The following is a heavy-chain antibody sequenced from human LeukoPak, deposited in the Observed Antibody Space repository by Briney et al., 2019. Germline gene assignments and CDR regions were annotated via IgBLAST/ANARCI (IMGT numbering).Heavy chain of an antibody. V-gene: IGHV4-4*02. J-gene: IGHJ5*02. Sequence: SETLTLTCAVSGGSISSSNWWSWVRQPPGKGLEWIGEIYHSGSTNYNPSLKSRVTISVDTSKNQFSLKLSSVTAADTAVYYCARIEGSSGYFWFDPWGQGTLVTVSS. D-gene: IGHD3-22*01. CDR2: IYHSGST. CDR1: GGSISSSNW. CDR3: ARIEGSSGYFWFDP.